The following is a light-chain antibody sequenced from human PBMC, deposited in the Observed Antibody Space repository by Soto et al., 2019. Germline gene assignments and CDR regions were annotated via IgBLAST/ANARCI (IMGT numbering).Light chain of an antibody. CDR3: QQANSFPFT. Sequence: DIQMTQSPSSVSASIGDRVTITCRASQIIGSWLAWYQQKPGKAPTLLIYAASSLQSGVPSRLIGRGSGTDFTLTTTSLQAEDSATYYCQQANSFPFTFGPGTKVDLK. V-gene: IGKV1-12*02. CDR2: AAS. J-gene: IGKJ3*01. CDR1: QIIGSW.